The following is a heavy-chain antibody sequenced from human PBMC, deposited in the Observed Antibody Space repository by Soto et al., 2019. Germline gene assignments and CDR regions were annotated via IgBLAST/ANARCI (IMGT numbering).Heavy chain of an antibody. D-gene: IGHD4-4*01. CDR3: ARGRLTTRHVYNWFDP. CDR2: ISSSSSYI. CDR1: GFTFSSYS. J-gene: IGHJ5*02. V-gene: IGHV3-21*01. Sequence: PGGSLRLSCAASGFTFSSYSMNWVRQAPGKGLEWVSSISSSSSYIYYADSVKGRFTISRDNAKNSLYLQMNSLRAEDTAVYYCARGRLTTRHVYNWFDPWGQGALVTVSS.